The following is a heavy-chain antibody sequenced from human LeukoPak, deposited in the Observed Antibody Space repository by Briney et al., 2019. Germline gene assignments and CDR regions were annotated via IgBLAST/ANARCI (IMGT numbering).Heavy chain of an antibody. CDR2: ISGSVGST. J-gene: IGHJ4*02. CDR3: AKFRILRVVPAAIYSYFDY. V-gene: IGHV3-23*01. CDR1: GFTFSSYA. D-gene: IGHD2-2*01. Sequence: GGSPRLSSAASGFTFSSYAMCWGRHALGKGLGCGSAISGSVGSTYDADSVKGRFTISRDNSKNTLYLQMNSLRAEDTAVYYCAKFRILRVVPAAIYSYFDYWGQGTLVTVSS.